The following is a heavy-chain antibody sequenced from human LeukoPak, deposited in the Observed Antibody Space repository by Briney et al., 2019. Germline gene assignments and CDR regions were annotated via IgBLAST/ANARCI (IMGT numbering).Heavy chain of an antibody. CDR3: ASGPFYQLLPFDY. J-gene: IGHJ4*02. CDR1: GYTFTSYD. CDR2: MNPNSGNT. Sequence: ASVKVSCKASGYTFTSYDINWVRQATGQGLEWMGWMNPNSGNTGYAQKFQGRVTMTRNTSISTAYMELRSLRSDDTAVYYCASGPFYQLLPFDYWGQGTLVTVSS. V-gene: IGHV1-8*01. D-gene: IGHD2-2*01.